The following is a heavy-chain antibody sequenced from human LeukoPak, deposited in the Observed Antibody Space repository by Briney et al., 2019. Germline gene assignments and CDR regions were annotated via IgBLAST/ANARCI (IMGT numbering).Heavy chain of an antibody. Sequence: GGSLRLSCAASGFTLSNYEMNWVRQAPGKGLEWVSYISLSASTIYFADSVKGRFTISRDNAKNSLYLQMNSLRAEDTAVYYCARLGYCSSSSCHGEYYFDYWGQGTLVTVSS. V-gene: IGHV3-48*03. CDR2: ISLSASTI. CDR3: ARLGYCSSSSCHGEYYFDY. CDR1: GFTLSNYE. J-gene: IGHJ4*02. D-gene: IGHD2-2*01.